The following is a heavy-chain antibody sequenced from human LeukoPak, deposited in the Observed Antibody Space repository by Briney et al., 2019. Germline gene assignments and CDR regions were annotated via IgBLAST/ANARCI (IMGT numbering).Heavy chain of an antibody. CDR2: IYTSGST. Sequence: SETLSLTCTVSGGSISSYYWSWIRQPAGKGLEWIGRIYTSGSTNYNPSLKSRVTMSVDTSKNQFSLKLSSVTAADTAMYYCARESPPFGVVNDAFDIWGQGTMVTVSS. V-gene: IGHV4-4*07. J-gene: IGHJ3*02. D-gene: IGHD3-3*01. CDR3: ARESPPFGVVNDAFDI. CDR1: GGSISSYY.